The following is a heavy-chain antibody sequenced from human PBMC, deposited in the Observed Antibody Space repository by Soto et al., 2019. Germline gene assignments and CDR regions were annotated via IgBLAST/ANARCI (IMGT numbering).Heavy chain of an antibody. CDR1: GGSFSGYY. CDR3: ARADTAMVDY. CDR2: INHSGST. D-gene: IGHD5-18*01. J-gene: IGHJ4*02. V-gene: IGHV4-34*01. Sequence: NPSETLSLTCAVYGGSFSGYYWSWIRQPPGKGLEWIGEINHSGSTNYNPSLKSRVTISVDTSKNQFSLKLSSVTAADTAVYYCARADTAMVDYWGQGPLVTVSS.